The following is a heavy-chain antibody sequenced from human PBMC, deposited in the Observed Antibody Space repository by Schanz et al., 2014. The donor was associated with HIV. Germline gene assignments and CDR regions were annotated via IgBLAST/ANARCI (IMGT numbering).Heavy chain of an antibody. V-gene: IGHV3-21*02. CDR2: ISDTGVRT. D-gene: IGHD6-6*01. CDR3: VGHGSSSS. Sequence: EVQLVESGGGLVKPGGSLRLSCAASGFSLSGYGMNWVRQAPGKGLEWVSGISDTGVRTNYADSVKGRLTISRDNSENTLYLQMNTLRAEDTAVYYCVGHGSSSSWGLGTLVTVSS. CDR1: GFSLSGYG. J-gene: IGHJ5*02.